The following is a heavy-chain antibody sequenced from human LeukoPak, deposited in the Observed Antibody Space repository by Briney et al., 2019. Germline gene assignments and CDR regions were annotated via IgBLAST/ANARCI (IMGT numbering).Heavy chain of an antibody. CDR3: ARDPYGSGSYYYDY. CDR2: ISSSSGTI. D-gene: IGHD3-10*01. CDR1: GFTLSSYS. V-gene: IGHV3-48*01. J-gene: IGHJ4*02. Sequence: PGGSLRLSCAASGFTLSSYSMNWVRQAPGKGLEWVSFISSSSGTIYYADSVKGRFTISRDNAKNSLYLQMNSLRAEDTVVYYCARDPYGSGSYYYDYWGQGTLVTVSS.